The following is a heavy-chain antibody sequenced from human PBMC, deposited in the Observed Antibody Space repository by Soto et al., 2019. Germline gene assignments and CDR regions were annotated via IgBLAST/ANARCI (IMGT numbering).Heavy chain of an antibody. J-gene: IGHJ4*02. Sequence: ASVKVSCKASGYTFTSYAMHWVRQAPGQRLEWMGWINAGNGNTKYSQKFQGRVTITRDTSASTAYMELSSLRSEDTAVYYCARAQAYNWAPADYFDYWGQGTLVPVSS. V-gene: IGHV1-3*01. D-gene: IGHD1-1*01. CDR1: GYTFTSYA. CDR3: ARAQAYNWAPADYFDY. CDR2: INAGNGNT.